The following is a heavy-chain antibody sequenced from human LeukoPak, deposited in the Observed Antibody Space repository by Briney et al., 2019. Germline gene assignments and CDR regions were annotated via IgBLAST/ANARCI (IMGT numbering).Heavy chain of an antibody. CDR3: ARLAKGDY. Sequence: GESLKISFKGSGYRFTSYWISWVRPMPGKGLGWMGRIVPSDSYTNYSPSFQGHVTISADKSSSTAYLQWSSLKATDAAMYYGARLAKGDYWGQGTLVTVSS. V-gene: IGHV5-10-1*01. CDR1: GYRFTSYW. CDR2: IVPSDSYT. J-gene: IGHJ4*02.